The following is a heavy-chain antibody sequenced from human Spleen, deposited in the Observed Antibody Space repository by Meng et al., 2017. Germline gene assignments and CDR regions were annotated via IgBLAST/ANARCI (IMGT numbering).Heavy chain of an antibody. V-gene: IGHV3-23*01. J-gene: IGHJ4*02. Sequence: GESLKIPCAASQFTFSSYTMNWVRQAPGKGLEWVSAISGSGGSTHYADSVKGRFTISRDNPKNTLYLQMNSLRAEDAAVYYCARDLGDIFAYWGQGTLVTVSS. CDR3: ARDLGDIFAY. CDR2: ISGSGGST. CDR1: QFTFSSYT. D-gene: IGHD5-12*01.